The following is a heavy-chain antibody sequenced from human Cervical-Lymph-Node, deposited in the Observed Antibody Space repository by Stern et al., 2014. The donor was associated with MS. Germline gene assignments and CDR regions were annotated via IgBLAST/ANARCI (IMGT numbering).Heavy chain of an antibody. V-gene: IGHV3-21*06. D-gene: IGHD3-10*01. Sequence: EDQLVESGGGLVKPGGSLRLSCAASGFTFRHYSMNWVRQAPGKGLEWVSSISSTTKFIYYADSVKGRFTISRDNANNSLYLQMNNLRVNDTALYYCARGGGVEADYWGQGTLVTVSS. CDR2: ISSTTKFI. J-gene: IGHJ4*02. CDR1: GFTFRHYS. CDR3: ARGGGVEADY.